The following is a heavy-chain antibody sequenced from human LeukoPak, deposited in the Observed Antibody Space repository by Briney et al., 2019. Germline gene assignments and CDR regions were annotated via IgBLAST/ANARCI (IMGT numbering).Heavy chain of an antibody. CDR3: ARAVIVVAAATQRNWFDP. CDR2: VNHTAHT. CDR1: GGSFSGYY. D-gene: IGHD2-15*01. J-gene: IGHJ5*02. V-gene: IGHV4-34*01. Sequence: SETLSLTCAVYGGSFSGYYWTWIRQSPGKGLEWIGEVNHTAHTNYNPSLESRVTMSVDTSKNQFSLRLTSVTAADTAIYYCARAVIVVAAATQRNWFDPWGQGTLVTVSS.